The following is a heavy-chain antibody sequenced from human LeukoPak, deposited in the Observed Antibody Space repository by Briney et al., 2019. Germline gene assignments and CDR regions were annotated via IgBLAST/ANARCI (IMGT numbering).Heavy chain of an antibody. J-gene: IGHJ4*02. CDR3: ARPKMYYYGSGSYYFDY. V-gene: IGHV4-34*01. Sequence: SETLSLTCAVYGGSFSGYYWSWIRQPPGKGLEWVGEINHSGSTNYNPSLKSRVTISVDTSKNQFSLKLSSVTAADTAVYYCARPKMYYYGSGSYYFDYWGQGTLVTVSS. D-gene: IGHD3-10*01. CDR2: INHSGST. CDR1: GGSFSGYY.